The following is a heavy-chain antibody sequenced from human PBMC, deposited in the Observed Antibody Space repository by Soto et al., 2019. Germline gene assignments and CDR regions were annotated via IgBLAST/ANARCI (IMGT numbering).Heavy chain of an antibody. D-gene: IGHD3-10*01. J-gene: IGHJ6*02. CDR2: MNPNSGPT. CDR1: GYAFTTYD. CDR3: GRGSMWFAGYSMDV. V-gene: IGHV1-8*01. Sequence: VQLVQSGAEVKKPGASVKVSCKASGYAFTTYDINWVRQATGQGPEWMGWMNPNSGPTVYAQKFQGRVTVTRDTSITTAYIGLSSLRSEDTAVYYWGRGSMWFAGYSMDVWGQGTTVTVPS.